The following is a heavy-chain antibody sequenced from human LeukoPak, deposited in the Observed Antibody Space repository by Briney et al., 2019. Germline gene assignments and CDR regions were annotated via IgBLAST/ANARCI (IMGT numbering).Heavy chain of an antibody. V-gene: IGHV1-69*10. CDR3: ARDAPLYCSSTSCYTFDY. CDR1: GGTFSSYT. D-gene: IGHD2-2*02. Sequence: SVKVSFKASGGTFSSYTISWVRQAPGQGLEWMGRIIPILGIANYAQKFQGRVTITADKSTSTAYMELSSPRSEDTAVYYCARDAPLYCSSTSCYTFDYWGQGTLVTVSS. J-gene: IGHJ4*02. CDR2: IIPILGIA.